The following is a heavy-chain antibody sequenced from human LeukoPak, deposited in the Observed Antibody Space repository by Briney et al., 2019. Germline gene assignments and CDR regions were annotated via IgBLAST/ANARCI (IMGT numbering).Heavy chain of an antibody. J-gene: IGHJ4*02. CDR3: ARSGGNSPVDY. CDR1: GFTFSDYS. D-gene: IGHD3-10*01. Sequence: GRSLRLSCAATGFTFSDYSMSWIRQAPGKGLGWVSYITSGDTAIYYADSVKGRFTISRDNAKNLLFLQMNSLRAEDTAVYYCARSGGNSPVDYWGQGTLVTFSS. CDR2: ITSGDTAI. V-gene: IGHV3-11*01.